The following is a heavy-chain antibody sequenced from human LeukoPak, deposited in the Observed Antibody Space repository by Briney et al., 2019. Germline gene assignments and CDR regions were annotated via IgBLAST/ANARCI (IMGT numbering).Heavy chain of an antibody. CDR2: IYPGDSDT. Sequence: GESLKISCKGSGYSFTSYWTGWVRQLPGKGLEWMGIIYPGDSDTRYSPSFQGQVTISADKSISTAYLQWSSLKASDTAMYYCARRSYYDFWSGYYTAYFDYWGQGTLVTVSS. J-gene: IGHJ4*02. CDR3: ARRSYYDFWSGYYTAYFDY. D-gene: IGHD3-3*01. CDR1: GYSFTSYW. V-gene: IGHV5-51*01.